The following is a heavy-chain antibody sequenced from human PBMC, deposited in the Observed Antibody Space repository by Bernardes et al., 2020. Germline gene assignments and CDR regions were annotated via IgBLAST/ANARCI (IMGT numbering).Heavy chain of an antibody. CDR1: GFIFDDYA. CDR3: AKDNSYSWNDDGWFDP. Sequence: GGSLRLSCTASGFIFDDYAMHWVRQAPGKGLEWVSGTSWNSGSIGYADSVKGRFTISRDNAKNSLYLQMNSLRAEDTALYYCAKDNSYSWNDDGWFDPWGQGTLVTVSS. J-gene: IGHJ5*02. V-gene: IGHV3-9*01. D-gene: IGHD1-1*01. CDR2: TSWNSGSI.